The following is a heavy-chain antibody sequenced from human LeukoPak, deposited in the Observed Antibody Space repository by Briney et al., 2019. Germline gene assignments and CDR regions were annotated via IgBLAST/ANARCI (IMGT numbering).Heavy chain of an antibody. CDR2: INHSGST. CDR3: ARGQGPSRVVVITKPNYFDY. CDR1: GGSFSGYY. V-gene: IGHV4-34*01. D-gene: IGHD3-22*01. Sequence: SETLSLTCAVYGGSFSGYYWSWIRQPPGKGLEWIGEINHSGSTNYNPSLKSRVTISVDTSKNQFSLKLSSVTAADTAVYYCARGQGPSRVVVITKPNYFDYWGQGTLVTVSS. J-gene: IGHJ4*02.